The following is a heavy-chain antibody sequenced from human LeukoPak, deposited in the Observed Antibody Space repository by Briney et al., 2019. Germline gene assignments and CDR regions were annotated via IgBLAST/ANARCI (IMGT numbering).Heavy chain of an antibody. J-gene: IGHJ6*02. D-gene: IGHD2-15*01. CDR1: GFTFSTYS. CDR2: ISGSGGST. V-gene: IGHV3-23*01. CDR3: AKGWGGRTIYYYYGMDV. Sequence: GGSLRLSCVASGFTFSTYSMNWVRQAPGKGLEWVSAISGSGGSTYYADSVKGRFTISRDNSKNTLYLQMNSLRAEDTAVYYCAKGWGGRTIYYYYGMDVWGQGTTVTVSS.